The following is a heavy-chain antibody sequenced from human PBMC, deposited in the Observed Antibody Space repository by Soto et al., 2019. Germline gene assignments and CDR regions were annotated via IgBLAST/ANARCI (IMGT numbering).Heavy chain of an antibody. Sequence: GSLRLSCAASGFTFSDYYMSWIRQAPGKGLEWLSYISISGGTIYYADSVKGRFSISRDNAKNSLYLQLSSLRAEDTAVYFCARERARVFDSWGQGTLVTAPQ. CDR3: ARERARVFDS. V-gene: IGHV3-11*01. CDR1: GFTFSDYY. J-gene: IGHJ4*02. CDR2: ISISGGTI.